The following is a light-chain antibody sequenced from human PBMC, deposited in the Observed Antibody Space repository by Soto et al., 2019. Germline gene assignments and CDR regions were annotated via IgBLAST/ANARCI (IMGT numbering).Light chain of an antibody. CDR3: QQRSNWPPS. V-gene: IGKV3D-20*02. J-gene: IGKJ5*01. CDR1: PSVSGSN. Sequence: IVLTHSPGTLSLSPGERATLSCRASPSVSGSNLAWYQQKPGQAPRLVIYGASSRATGIPDRFSGSGSGTDFTLTISSLEPEDFAVYYCQQRSNWPPSFGQGTRLEI. CDR2: GAS.